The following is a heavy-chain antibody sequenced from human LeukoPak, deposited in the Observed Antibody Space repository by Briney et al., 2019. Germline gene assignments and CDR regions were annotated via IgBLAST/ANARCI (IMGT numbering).Heavy chain of an antibody. CDR3: ARGGESYGYYYYYGMDV. CDR2: IYYSGST. V-gene: IGHV4-59*01. CDR1: GGSISSYY. D-gene: IGHD5-18*01. Sequence: PSETLSLTCTVSGGSISSYYWSWIRQPPGKGLEWIGYIYYSGSTNYNPSLKSRVTISVDTSKNQFSLKLSSVTAADTAVYYCARGGESYGYYYYYGMDVWGQGTTVTVSS. J-gene: IGHJ6*02.